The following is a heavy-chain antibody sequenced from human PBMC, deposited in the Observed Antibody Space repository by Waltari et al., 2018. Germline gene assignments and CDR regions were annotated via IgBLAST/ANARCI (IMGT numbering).Heavy chain of an antibody. V-gene: IGHV3-48*04. D-gene: IGHD7-27*01. CDR1: GFTFSSYS. CDR2: ISSSSSTI. CDR3: ASSPGDYYYMDV. J-gene: IGHJ6*03. Sequence: EVQLVESGGGLVQPGGSLRLSCAASGFTFSSYSMTWVRQAPGKGLEWVSYISSSSSTIYYADSVKGRFTISRDNAKNSLYLQMNSLRAEDTAVYYCASSPGDYYYMDVWGKGTTVTVSS.